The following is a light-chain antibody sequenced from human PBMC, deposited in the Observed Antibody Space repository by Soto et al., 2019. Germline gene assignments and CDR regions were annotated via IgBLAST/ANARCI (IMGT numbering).Light chain of an antibody. CDR1: SSDVGNYDS. J-gene: IGLJ1*01. Sequence: QSVLTQPPSASGSPGQSVTISCTGTSSDVGNYDSVSWYQHHPGKAPQAVIYEVNKRPSGVPDRFSGSKSGNTASLTVSGPLAEDEGDYYCSSYAGSNNYVFGTGTKVTVL. CDR2: EVN. V-gene: IGLV2-8*01. CDR3: SSYAGSNNYV.